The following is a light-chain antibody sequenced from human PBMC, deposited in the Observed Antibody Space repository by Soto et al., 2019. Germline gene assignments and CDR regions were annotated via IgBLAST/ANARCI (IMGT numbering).Light chain of an antibody. V-gene: IGKV1-39*01. CDR1: QTISNY. Sequence: DIQMTQSPSSLSASIGDRVPITCRSSQTISNYLNWYQQKPGKAPKVLIYAASSLQSGVPSRFSGSGSGTDFTLTISSLEPEDFATYYCQQTYNIPRTFGQGTKVDIK. J-gene: IGKJ1*01. CDR2: AAS. CDR3: QQTYNIPRT.